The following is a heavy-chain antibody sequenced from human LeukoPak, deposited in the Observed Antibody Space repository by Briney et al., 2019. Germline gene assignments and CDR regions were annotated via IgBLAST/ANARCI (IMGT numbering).Heavy chain of an antibody. CDR3: ARGKRIRKPPSMVRGVIRENGPSRLYYYYMDV. Sequence: SETLSLTCTVSGGSISSYYWSWIRQPAGKGLEWIGRIYTSGSTNYNPSLKSRVTMSVDTSKNQFSLRLSSVTAADTAVYYCARGKRIRKPPSMVRGVIRENGPSRLYYYYMDVWGKGTTVTISS. V-gene: IGHV4-4*07. J-gene: IGHJ6*03. CDR1: GGSISSYY. D-gene: IGHD3-10*01. CDR2: IYTSGST.